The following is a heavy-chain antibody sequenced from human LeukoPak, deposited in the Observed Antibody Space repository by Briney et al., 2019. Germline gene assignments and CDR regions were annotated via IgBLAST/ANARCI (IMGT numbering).Heavy chain of an antibody. CDR1: GFTFSSYS. J-gene: IGHJ4*02. D-gene: IGHD2-2*01. CDR2: ISSTSSTI. V-gene: IGHV3-48*01. Sequence: GGSLRLSCAASGFTFSSYSMNWVRQAPGKGLEWVSYISSTSSTIYYAGSVKGRFTISRDNAKNSLYLQMNSLRAEDTAVYYCARDDGYCSSTSCYGIDYWGQGTLVTVSS. CDR3: ARDDGYCSSTSCYGIDY.